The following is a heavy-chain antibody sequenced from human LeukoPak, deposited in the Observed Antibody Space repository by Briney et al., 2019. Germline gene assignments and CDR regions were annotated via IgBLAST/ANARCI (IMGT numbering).Heavy chain of an antibody. Sequence: GGSLRLSCAASGFTFSGCSMNWVRQAPGKGLEWLSYISSTGSTTYYADSVMGRFTISRDNSKNTLYLQMNSLRAEDTAVYYCAKALYSSAWYGDYWGQGTLVTVSS. CDR3: AKALYSSAWYGDY. J-gene: IGHJ4*02. CDR2: ISSTGSTT. V-gene: IGHV3-48*01. CDR1: GFTFSGCS. D-gene: IGHD6-19*01.